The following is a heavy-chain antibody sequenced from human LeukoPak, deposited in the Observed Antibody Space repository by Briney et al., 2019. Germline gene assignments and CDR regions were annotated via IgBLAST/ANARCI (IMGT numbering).Heavy chain of an antibody. D-gene: IGHD1-26*01. CDR2: ISNSSDSI. CDR1: GFKFSDYY. Sequence: PGGSLRLSCAASGFKFSDYYMTWIRQAPGKGLEWVSYISNSSDSIYYADSVEGRFTISGDNAKNSLYLQMNSLRAEDTAVYYCAKDRGGSSELGDAFDVWGQGTMVRVSS. CDR3: AKDRGGSSELGDAFDV. J-gene: IGHJ3*01. V-gene: IGHV3-11*01.